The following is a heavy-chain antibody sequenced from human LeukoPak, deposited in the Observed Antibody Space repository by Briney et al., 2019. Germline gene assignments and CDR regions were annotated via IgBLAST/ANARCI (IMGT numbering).Heavy chain of an antibody. J-gene: IGHJ4*02. D-gene: IGHD4-23*01. V-gene: IGHV3-72*01. CDR3: ARDYVGLDY. CDR1: GFTFSDHY. CDR2: TRNKANSYTT. Sequence: GGSLRLSCAASGFTFSDHYMDWVRQAPGKGVEWVGRTRNKANSYTTEYAASVKGRFTISRDDSKNSLYLQMNSLKTEDTAVYYCARDYVGLDYWGQGTLVTVSS.